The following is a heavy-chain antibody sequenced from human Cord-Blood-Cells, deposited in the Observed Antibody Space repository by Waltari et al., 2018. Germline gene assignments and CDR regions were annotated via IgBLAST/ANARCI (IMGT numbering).Heavy chain of an antibody. J-gene: IGHJ2*01. CDR1: GGSFSGYY. V-gene: IGHV4-34*01. CDR3: ARGGVTAMAYYWYFDL. D-gene: IGHD5-18*01. Sequence: QVQLQQWGAGLLKPSETLSLTCAVYGGSFSGYYWSWIRQPPGKGLEWIGEINHSGSTNYNPPLRRRVTISVDTSKNQFSLKLSSVTAADTAVYYCARGGVTAMAYYWYFDLWGRGTLVTVSS. CDR2: INHSGST.